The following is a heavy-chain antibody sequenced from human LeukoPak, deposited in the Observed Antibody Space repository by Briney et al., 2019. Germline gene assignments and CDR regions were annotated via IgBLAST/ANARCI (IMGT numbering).Heavy chain of an antibody. CDR3: ARDAASGNNWFGP. D-gene: IGHD3-3*01. Sequence: GGSLGLSCAASGFTFSSYSLNWVRQAPGKGLEWISYISPSSTSIYYADSVKGRFTISRDNAKNSLYLQMNSLRAEDTAVYYCARDAASGNNWFGPWGQGTLVTVSS. CDR2: ISPSSTSI. CDR1: GFTFSSYS. J-gene: IGHJ5*02. V-gene: IGHV3-48*01.